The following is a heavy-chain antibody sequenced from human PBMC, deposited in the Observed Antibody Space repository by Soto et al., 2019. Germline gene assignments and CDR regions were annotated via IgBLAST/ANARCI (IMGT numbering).Heavy chain of an antibody. CDR1: GIPVSSNY. CDR2: LHSGGDT. Sequence: EVQLVESGGGLVQPGGSLRLSCVASGIPVSSNYMTWVRQAPGKGLEWVSVLHSGGDTYYANSVKGRFTISRHDSTNTLVLQMNSLTAEDTGVYYGARDGPYYYASRMDVWGQGTTVTVSS. V-gene: IGHV3-53*04. CDR3: ARDGPYYYASRMDV. D-gene: IGHD3-10*01. J-gene: IGHJ6*02.